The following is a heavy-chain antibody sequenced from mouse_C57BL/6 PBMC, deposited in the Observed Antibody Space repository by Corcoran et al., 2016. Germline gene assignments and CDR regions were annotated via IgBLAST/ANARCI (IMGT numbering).Heavy chain of an antibody. CDR2: IYPRSGNT. V-gene: IGHV1-81*01. CDR1: GYTFTSYG. J-gene: IGHJ2*01. D-gene: IGHD4-1*01. CDR3: ARWDYLDY. Sequence: QIQLQQSGAEQARPGASVKLSCKASGYTFTSYGISWVKQRTGQGLEWIGEIYPRSGNTYYNEKFKGKATLTADKSSSTAYMELRSLTSGDSAVYFCARWDYLDYWGQGTTLTVSS.